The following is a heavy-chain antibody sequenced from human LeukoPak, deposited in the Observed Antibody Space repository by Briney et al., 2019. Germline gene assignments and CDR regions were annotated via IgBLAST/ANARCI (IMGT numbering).Heavy chain of an antibody. CDR3: ARTVYGDYGDWFDP. D-gene: IGHD4-17*01. J-gene: IGHJ5*02. V-gene: IGHV3-7*01. CDR1: GFTFSSYW. Sequence: GGSLRLSCAASGFTFSSYWMSWVRQAPGKGLEWVADIKQDGSEKYYVDSVKGRFTISRDNAKNSLYLQMNSLRAEDTAMYYCARTVYGDYGDWFDPWGQGTLVTVSS. CDR2: IKQDGSEK.